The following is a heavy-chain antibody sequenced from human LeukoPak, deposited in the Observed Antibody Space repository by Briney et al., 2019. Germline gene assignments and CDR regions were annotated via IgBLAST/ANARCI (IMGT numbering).Heavy chain of an antibody. V-gene: IGHV1-69*13. J-gene: IGHJ5*02. CDR2: IIPIFGTA. CDR1: GGTFSSYA. Sequence: SVKVSCKASGGTFSSYAISWVRQAPGQGLEWMGGIIPIFGTANYAQKFQGRVTITADESTSTAYMELSSLRSEDTAVYYCARDRIEGYCSSTSCYGFDPWGQGTLVTVSS. CDR3: ARDRIEGYCSSTSCYGFDP. D-gene: IGHD2-2*01.